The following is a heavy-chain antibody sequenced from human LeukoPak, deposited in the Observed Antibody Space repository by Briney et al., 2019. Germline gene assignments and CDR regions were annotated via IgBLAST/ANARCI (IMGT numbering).Heavy chain of an antibody. CDR1: GFTFSSYA. V-gene: IGHV3-23*01. D-gene: IGHD5-18*01. J-gene: IGHJ4*02. CDR2: IRGSGGST. CDR3: SKDLMPLVVAARGYSYGSDY. Sequence: PGGSLRLSCAASGFTFSSYAMSWVRQAPGKGLEWVSAIRGSGGSTYYADSVKGRFTISRDNSKNTLYLQMNSLRAEDTAVYYGSKDLMPLVVAARGYSYGSDYWGQGTLVTVSS.